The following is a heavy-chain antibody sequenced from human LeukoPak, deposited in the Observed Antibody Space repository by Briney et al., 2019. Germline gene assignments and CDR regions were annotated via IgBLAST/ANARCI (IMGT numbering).Heavy chain of an antibody. CDR2: ISAYNGNT. V-gene: IGHV1-18*04. J-gene: IGHJ4*02. CDR1: GYTFTSYY. CDR3: ARDPKLRYFDWLLYGGGYFDY. D-gene: IGHD3-9*01. Sequence: ASVKVSCKASGYTFTSYYMHWVRQAPGQGLEWMGWISAYNGNTNYAQKLQGRVTMTTDTSTSTAYMELRSLRSDDTAVYYCARDPKLRYFDWLLYGGGYFDYWGQGTLVTVSS.